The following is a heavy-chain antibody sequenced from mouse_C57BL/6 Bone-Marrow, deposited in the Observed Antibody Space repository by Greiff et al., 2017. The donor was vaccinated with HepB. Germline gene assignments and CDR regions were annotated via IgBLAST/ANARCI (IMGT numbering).Heavy chain of an antibody. D-gene: IGHD2-4*01. J-gene: IGHJ2*01. CDR3: ARRGTIYYDYGGDN. V-gene: IGHV1-42*01. CDR2: INPSTGGT. Sequence: EVQLQQSGPELVKPGASVKISCKASGYSFTGYYMNWVKQSPEKSLEWIGEINPSTGGTTYNQKFKAKATLTVDKSSSTAYMQLKSLTSEDSAVSYCARRGTIYYDYGGDNWGKGTTLTVSS. CDR1: GYSFTGYY.